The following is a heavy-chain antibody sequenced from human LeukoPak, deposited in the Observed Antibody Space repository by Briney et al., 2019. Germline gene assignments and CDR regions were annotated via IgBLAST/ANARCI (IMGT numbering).Heavy chain of an antibody. Sequence: GGSLRLSCAASGFTFSDYYMSWIRQAPGKGLEWVSYISSSGSTIYYADSVKGRFTISRDNPKNSLYLQMNSLRAEDTAVYYCARVVEMATIFYYYYYMDVWGKGTTVTVSS. D-gene: IGHD5-24*01. V-gene: IGHV3-11*01. CDR1: GFTFSDYY. CDR2: ISSSGSTI. CDR3: ARVVEMATIFYYYYYMDV. J-gene: IGHJ6*03.